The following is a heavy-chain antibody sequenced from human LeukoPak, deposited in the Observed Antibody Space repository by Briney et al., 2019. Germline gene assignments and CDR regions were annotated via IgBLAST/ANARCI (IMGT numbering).Heavy chain of an antibody. CDR2: ISPSGRTT. Sequence: GGSLRLSCAASGFTFTTYAMNWVRQAPGKGLEWVSAISPSGRTTDYADSVKGRFTISRDNSKNTLYLQMNSLRAEDTAVYYCARSKLGTYYYMDVWGKGTTVTVSS. CDR3: ARSKLGTYYYMDV. D-gene: IGHD7-27*01. J-gene: IGHJ6*03. CDR1: GFTFTTYA. V-gene: IGHV3-23*01.